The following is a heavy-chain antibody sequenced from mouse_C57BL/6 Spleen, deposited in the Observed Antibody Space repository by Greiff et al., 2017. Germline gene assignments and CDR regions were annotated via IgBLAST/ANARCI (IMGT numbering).Heavy chain of an antibody. CDR1: GFTFSDYG. CDR3: ARLRGLKGYFDV. CDR2: ISSGSSTI. Sequence: EVNLVESGGGLVKPGGSLKLSCAASGFTFSDYGMHWVRQAPEKGLEWVAYISSGSSTIYYADTVKGRFTISRDNAKNTLFLQMTSLRSEDTAMYYCARLRGLKGYFDVWGTGTTVTVSS. V-gene: IGHV5-17*01. J-gene: IGHJ1*03.